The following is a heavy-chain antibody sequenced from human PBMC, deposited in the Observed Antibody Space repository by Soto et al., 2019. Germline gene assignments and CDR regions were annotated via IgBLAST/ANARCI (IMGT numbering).Heavy chain of an antibody. J-gene: IGHJ2*01. CDR3: TRPNDYCSGGSCYDWYFDL. Sequence: GGSLRLSCAASGFTFSGSAMHWVRQASGKGLEWVGRIRSKANSYATAYAASVKGRFTISRDDSKNTAYLQMNSLKTEDTAVYYCTRPNDYCSGGSCYDWYFDLWGRGTMVTVYS. D-gene: IGHD2-15*01. V-gene: IGHV3-73*01. CDR1: GFTFSGSA. CDR2: IRSKANSYAT.